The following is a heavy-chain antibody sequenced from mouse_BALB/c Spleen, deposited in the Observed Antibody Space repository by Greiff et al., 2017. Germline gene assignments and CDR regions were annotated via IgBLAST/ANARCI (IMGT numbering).Heavy chain of an antibody. CDR1: GFSLTSYG. CDR2: IWSGGST. J-gene: IGHJ1*01. Sequence: VQLQQSGPGLVQPSQSLSITCTVSGFSLTSYGVHWVRQSPGKGLEWLGVIWSGGSTDYNAAFISRLSISKDNSKSQVFFKMNSLQANDTAIYYCARNGRLRWYFDVWGAGTTVTVSS. CDR3: ARNGRLRWYFDV. D-gene: IGHD2-4*01. V-gene: IGHV2-2*02.